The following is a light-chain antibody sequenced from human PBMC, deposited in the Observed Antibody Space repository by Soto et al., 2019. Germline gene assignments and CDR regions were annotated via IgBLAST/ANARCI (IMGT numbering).Light chain of an antibody. CDR1: QSVSSY. J-gene: IGKJ5*01. CDR3: QQRSNWPT. Sequence: EIVLTQSPATLSLSPGERATLSCRASQSVSSYLAWYQQKPGQAPSLLIYDASNRATGIPARFSGSGSGTDFTLTISSLEPEDLAVYYCQQRSNWPTFGQGTRLEIK. V-gene: IGKV3-11*01. CDR2: DAS.